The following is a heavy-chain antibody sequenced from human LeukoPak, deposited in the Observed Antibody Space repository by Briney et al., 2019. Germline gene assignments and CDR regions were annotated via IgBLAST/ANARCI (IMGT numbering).Heavy chain of an antibody. D-gene: IGHD1-26*01. J-gene: IGHJ5*02. CDR1: GFTFSSYA. CDR2: ISYDGSNK. Sequence: GGPLRLSCAASGFTFSSYAMHWVRQAPGKGLEWVAVISYDGSNKYYADSVKSRFTISRDNSKNTLYLQMNSLRAEDTAVYYCARESLLRGIVGATVSWFDPWGQGTLVTVSS. V-gene: IGHV3-30-3*01. CDR3: ARESLLRGIVGATVSWFDP.